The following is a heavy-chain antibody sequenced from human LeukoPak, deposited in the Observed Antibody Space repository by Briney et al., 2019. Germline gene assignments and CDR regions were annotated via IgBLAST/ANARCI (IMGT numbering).Heavy chain of an antibody. Sequence: NPSETLSLTCIVSDDSINNYYWTWVRQPPGKGLEWIGYIHDSGNIDYKSSLKSRVIISLDTSRNRVSLKLNSVTAADTAVYYCARDEGSATVAGTFLFDYWAPAMAGTFLFDYWGQGTLVTVSS. CDR2: IHDSGNI. CDR1: DDSINNYY. V-gene: IGHV4-59*12. J-gene: IGHJ4*02. D-gene: IGHD6-19*01. CDR3: ARDEGSATVAGTFLFDYWAPAMAGTFLFDY.